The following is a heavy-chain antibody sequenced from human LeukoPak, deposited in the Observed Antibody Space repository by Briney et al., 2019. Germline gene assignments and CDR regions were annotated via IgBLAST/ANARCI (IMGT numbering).Heavy chain of an antibody. D-gene: IGHD1-26*01. J-gene: IGHJ4*02. V-gene: IGHV1-2*02. CDR2: INPNSGGT. CDR3: ATLPIVGAGSFDY. Sequence: ASVKVSCKASGYTFTGYYMHWVRQAPGQGLEWMGWINPNSGGTNYAQKFQGKVTMTRDTSISTAYMELSRLRSDDTAVYYCATLPIVGAGSFDYWGQGTLVTVSS. CDR1: GYTFTGYY.